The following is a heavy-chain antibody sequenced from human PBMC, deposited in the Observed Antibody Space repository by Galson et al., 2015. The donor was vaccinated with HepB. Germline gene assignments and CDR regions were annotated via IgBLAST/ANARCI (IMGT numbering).Heavy chain of an antibody. D-gene: IGHD2-2*01. CDR2: ISSSSSYT. J-gene: IGHJ4*02. V-gene: IGHV3-11*06. Sequence: SLRLSCAASGFTFSDYYMSWIRQAPGKGLEWVSYISSSSSYTNYADSVKGRFTISRDNAKNSLYLQMNSLRAEDTAVYYCARDADCSSTSCYPGAINYWGQGTLVTVSS. CDR1: GFTFSDYY. CDR3: ARDADCSSTSCYPGAINY.